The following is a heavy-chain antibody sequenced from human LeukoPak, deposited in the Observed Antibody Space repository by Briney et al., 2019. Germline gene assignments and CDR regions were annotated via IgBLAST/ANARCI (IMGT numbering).Heavy chain of an antibody. CDR3: ARASCSGGSCYLAEDPDAFDI. D-gene: IGHD2-15*01. J-gene: IGHJ3*02. CDR1: GYTFTGHY. Sequence: ASLKVSCKASGYTFTGHYMHWVRQAPGQGLEWMGWINPNSGGTNYAQTFQGRVTMSRDTSISTAYMEMSRLRSDDTAVYYCARASCSGGSCYLAEDPDAFDIWGQGTMVTASS. CDR2: INPNSGGT. V-gene: IGHV1-2*02.